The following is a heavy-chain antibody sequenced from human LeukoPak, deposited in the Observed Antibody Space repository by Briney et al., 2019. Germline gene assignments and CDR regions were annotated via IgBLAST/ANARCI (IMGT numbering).Heavy chain of an antibody. V-gene: IGHV1-69*05. D-gene: IGHD4-23*01. CDR3: ASSISGGNQDSNWFDP. CDR2: IIPIFGTA. J-gene: IGHJ5*02. CDR1: GGTFSSYA. Sequence: ASVKVSCKASGGTFSSYAISWVRQAPGQGLEWMGGIIPIFGTANYAQKFQGRVTITTDESTSTAYMELSSLRSEDTAVYYCASSISGGNQDSNWFDPWGQGTLVTVSS.